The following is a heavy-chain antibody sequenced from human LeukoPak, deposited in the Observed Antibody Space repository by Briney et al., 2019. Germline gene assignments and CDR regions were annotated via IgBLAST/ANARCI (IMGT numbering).Heavy chain of an antibody. CDR2: ISGSGGST. D-gene: IGHD3-22*01. Sequence: GSLRLSCAASGFTFSSYGMSWVRQAPGKGLEWVSAISGSGGSTYYADSVKGRFTISRDNSKNTLYLQMNSLRAEDTAVYYCAKTHYYDSSGYYNYYYYYMDVWGKGTTVTISS. CDR3: AKTHYYDSSGYYNYYYYYMDV. J-gene: IGHJ6*03. V-gene: IGHV3-23*01. CDR1: GFTFSSYG.